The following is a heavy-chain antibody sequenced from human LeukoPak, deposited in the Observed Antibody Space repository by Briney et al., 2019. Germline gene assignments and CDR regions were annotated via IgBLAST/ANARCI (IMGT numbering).Heavy chain of an antibody. V-gene: IGHV3-23*01. CDR2: ICGSGGCT. CDR3: ASTPFYDYVWGSYRYRGLFDN. Sequence: GGSLRLSCAASGFTFSTYAISWVRQAPGRGLEWVSGICGSGGCTYYADSVKGRFTISRDNSKNTLYLQMNSLRAEDTAVYYCASTPFYDYVWGSYRYRGLFDNWGQGTPVSVSS. J-gene: IGHJ4*02. CDR1: GFTFSTYA. D-gene: IGHD3-16*02.